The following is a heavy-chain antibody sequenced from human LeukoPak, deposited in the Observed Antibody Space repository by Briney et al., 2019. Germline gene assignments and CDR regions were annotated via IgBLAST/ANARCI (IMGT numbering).Heavy chain of an antibody. D-gene: IGHD6-19*01. Sequence: GGSLRLSCAASGFTFSNYAMSWVRQAPGKGPEWVSAISGSGGSTYSADSVKGRFTISRDNSKNTLYLQMNSLRAEDTAVYYCAKGAPSSGSPFDYWGQGTLVTVSS. J-gene: IGHJ4*02. CDR2: ISGSGGST. CDR1: GFTFSNYA. V-gene: IGHV3-23*01. CDR3: AKGAPSSGSPFDY.